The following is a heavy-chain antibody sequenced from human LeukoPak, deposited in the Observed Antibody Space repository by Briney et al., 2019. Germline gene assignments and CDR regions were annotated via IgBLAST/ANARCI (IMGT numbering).Heavy chain of an antibody. CDR2: IQYRGNA. D-gene: IGHD4-17*01. Sequence: PSKTLSLTCTVSGGSISTYYWTWIRQPPGKGLEWIGYIQYRGNADYNPSLKSRVTISLDTSNNQCSLRLTSVTAADTAMHYCARVGGLTTFDWGQGTLVTVSS. V-gene: IGHV4-59*01. CDR3: ARVGGLTTFD. J-gene: IGHJ4*02. CDR1: GGSISTYY.